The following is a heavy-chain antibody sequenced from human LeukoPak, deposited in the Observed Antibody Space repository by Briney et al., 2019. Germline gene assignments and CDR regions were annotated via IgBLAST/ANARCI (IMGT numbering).Heavy chain of an antibody. D-gene: IGHD4-17*01. V-gene: IGHV3-11*01. CDR1: GFTFSDYY. CDR3: ARDKGVDYVESFDI. CDR2: ISSSGSTI. J-gene: IGHJ3*02. Sequence: GGSLRLSCAASGFTFSDYYMSWIRQAPGKGLEWVSYISSSGSTIYYADSVKGRFTISRDNATNSLYLKMNSLRAEDTAVYYCARDKGVDYVESFDIWGQGTMVAVSS.